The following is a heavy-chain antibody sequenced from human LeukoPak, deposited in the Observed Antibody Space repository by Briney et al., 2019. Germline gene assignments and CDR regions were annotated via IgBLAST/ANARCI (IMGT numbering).Heavy chain of an antibody. V-gene: IGHV3-48*01. Sequence: GSLRLSCAASGFTFNDYAMHWVRQAPGKGLEWVSYIRSGSDKILYADSVKGRFTISRDNAMNSLYLQMNSLRAEDTAVYYCARAHRLSHNWFDPWGRGTLVTVSS. J-gene: IGHJ5*02. D-gene: IGHD3-16*02. CDR3: ARAHRLSHNWFDP. CDR1: GFTFNDYA. CDR2: IRSGSDKI.